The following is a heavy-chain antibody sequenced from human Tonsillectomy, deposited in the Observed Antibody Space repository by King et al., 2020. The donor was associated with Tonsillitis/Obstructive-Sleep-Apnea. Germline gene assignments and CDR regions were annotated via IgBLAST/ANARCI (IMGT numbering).Heavy chain of an antibody. CDR2: ISKDGSYR. D-gene: IGHD3-3*01. Sequence: VQLVESGGGVVQPGRSLTLSCAASGFTFSSYAMHWVHQAPGKGLEWVAAISKDGSYRYYADSVKGRFTISRDNSKNTLSLQMNSLRTEDTAVYYCVSLEMSASDYWGQGTLVTVSS. V-gene: IGHV3-30*04. CDR1: GFTFSSYA. J-gene: IGHJ4*02. CDR3: VSLEMSASDY.